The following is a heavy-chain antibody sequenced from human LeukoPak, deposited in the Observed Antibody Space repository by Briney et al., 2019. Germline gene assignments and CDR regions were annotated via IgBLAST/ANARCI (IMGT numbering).Heavy chain of an antibody. Sequence: ASVKVSCKVSGYTLTELSMHWVRQAPGKGLEWMGGFDPEDGETIYAQKFQGRVTMTEDTSTDTAYMELSSLRSEDTAVYYCATDRECEYCSGAWGQGTLVTVSS. V-gene: IGHV1-24*01. CDR3: ATDRECEYCSGA. D-gene: IGHD2-15*01. CDR2: FDPEDGET. J-gene: IGHJ5*02. CDR1: GYTLTELS.